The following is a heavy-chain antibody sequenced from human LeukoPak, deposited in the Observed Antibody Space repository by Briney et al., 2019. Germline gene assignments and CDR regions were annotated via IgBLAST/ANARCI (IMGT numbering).Heavy chain of an antibody. CDR2: IKQDGSEK. J-gene: IGHJ4*02. CDR1: GFTFSSYW. D-gene: IGHD4-17*01. V-gene: IGHV3-7*01. Sequence: GGSLRLSCAASGFTFSSYWMSWVRQAPGKGLEWVANIKQDGSEKYYVDSVKGRFTIPRDNAKNSLYLQMNSLRAEDTAVYYCARVRRLGYFDYWGQGTLVTVSS. CDR3: ARVRRLGYFDY.